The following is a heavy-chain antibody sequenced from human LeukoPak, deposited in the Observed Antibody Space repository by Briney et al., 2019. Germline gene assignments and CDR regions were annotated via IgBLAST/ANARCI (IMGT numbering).Heavy chain of an antibody. Sequence: ASVKVSCTASGYTSTSYGISWVRQAPGQGLEWMGWISAYNGNTNYARKLQGRVTMTTDTSTSTAYMELRSLRSDDTAVYYCARLIDYGDYGALSIDYWGQGTLVTVSS. CDR3: ARLIDYGDYGALSIDY. V-gene: IGHV1-18*01. CDR2: ISAYNGNT. D-gene: IGHD4-17*01. J-gene: IGHJ4*02. CDR1: GYTSTSYG.